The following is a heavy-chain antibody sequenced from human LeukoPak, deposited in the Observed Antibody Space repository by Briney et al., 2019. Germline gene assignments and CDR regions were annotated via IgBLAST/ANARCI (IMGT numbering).Heavy chain of an antibody. V-gene: IGHV3-53*01. CDR1: GFTVSSNY. Sequence: GGSLRLSCAASGFTVSSNYMTWVRQAPGKGLEWVSVIDSGGSTYYADSVKGRFTISRDNSKNTLYLQMNSLRAEDTAVYYCARDNHYYGSGSYDYWGQGTLVTVSS. CDR3: ARDNHYYGSGSYDY. J-gene: IGHJ4*02. CDR2: IDSGGST. D-gene: IGHD3-10*01.